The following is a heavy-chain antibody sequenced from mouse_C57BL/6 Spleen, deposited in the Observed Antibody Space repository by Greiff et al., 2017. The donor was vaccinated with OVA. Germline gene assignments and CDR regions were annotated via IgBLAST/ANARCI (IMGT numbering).Heavy chain of an antibody. V-gene: IGHV1-64*01. CDR3: AREGIYYGYVDYAKDY. CDR1: GYTFTSYW. D-gene: IGHD2-2*01. J-gene: IGHJ4*01. CDR2: IHPNSGST. Sequence: QVQLQQPGAELVKPGASVKLSCKASGYTFTSYWMHWVKQRPGQGLEWIGMIHPNSGSTNYNEKFKSKATLTVDKSSSTAYMQLSSLTSEDVAVYYCAREGIYYGYVDYAKDYWGQGTSVTVAS.